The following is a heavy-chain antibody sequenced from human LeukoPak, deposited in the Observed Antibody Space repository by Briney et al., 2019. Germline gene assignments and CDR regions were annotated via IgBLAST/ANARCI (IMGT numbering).Heavy chain of an antibody. J-gene: IGHJ4*02. CDR1: GFTFSSYS. D-gene: IGHD5-18*01. CDR3: AREGDTAMVVAYYFDY. CDR2: ISSSSSYI. Sequence: GGSLGLSCAASGFTFSSYSMNWVRQAPGKGLEWVSSISSSSSYIYYADSVKGRFTISRDNAKNSLYLQMNSLRAEDTAVYYCAREGDTAMVVAYYFDYWGQGTLVTVSS. V-gene: IGHV3-21*01.